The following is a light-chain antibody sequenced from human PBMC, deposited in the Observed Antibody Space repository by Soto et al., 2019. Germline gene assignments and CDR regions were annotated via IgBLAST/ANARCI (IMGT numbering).Light chain of an antibody. CDR3: QSYDSRLSGWV. Sequence: QSVLTQPPSVSGAPGQRVTISCTGSSSNIGAGYDVHWYQQLPGTAPKLLIYGNSNRPSGVPDRFSGSKSGTSASLAITGLLAEDEADYYWQSYDSRLSGWVFGGGTKHTVL. V-gene: IGLV1-40*01. CDR1: SSNIGAGYD. J-gene: IGLJ3*02. CDR2: GNS.